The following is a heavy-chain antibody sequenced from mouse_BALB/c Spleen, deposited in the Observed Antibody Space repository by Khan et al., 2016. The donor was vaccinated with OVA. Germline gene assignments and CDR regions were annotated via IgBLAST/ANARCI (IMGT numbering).Heavy chain of an antibody. CDR3: ARDGYSPWCAY. CDR1: GFNIKDYY. V-gene: IGHV14-1*02. D-gene: IGHD2-3*01. CDR2: IDPENGDT. Sequence: EVKLQESGAELVRPGALVKLSCKASGFNIKDYYMHWVKQRPEQGLVWIGRIDPENGDTIYDPKFQGKASITSDTSSNTAYLQLSSLTSEDTAVYYCARDGYSPWCAYWGQGTLVTVSA. J-gene: IGHJ3*01.